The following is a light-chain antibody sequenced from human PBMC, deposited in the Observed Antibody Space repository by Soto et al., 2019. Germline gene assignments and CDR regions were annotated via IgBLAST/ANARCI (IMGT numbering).Light chain of an antibody. Sequence: DIQMTQSPSSLSASVGDRVTITCQASQDISNYLYQQKPGKAPKLLIYDASNLETGVPSRFSGSGSGTDFTFTISSLQPEDIATYYCQQYDNLPYTFGQGTKLEIK. CDR2: DAS. V-gene: IGKV1-33*01. J-gene: IGKJ2*01. CDR3: QQYDNLPYT. CDR1: QDISNY.